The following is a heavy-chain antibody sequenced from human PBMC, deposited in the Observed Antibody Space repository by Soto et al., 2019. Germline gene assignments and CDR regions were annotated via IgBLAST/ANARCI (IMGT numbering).Heavy chain of an antibody. CDR3: ATALLPAVPGQSYDHGGGDA. Sequence: QVQLVQSGAEVKKPGASVKVSCKASGYTFTSYDINWVRQATGQGLEWMGWMNPNSGNTGYAQKFQGRVTMTRNTTMSTSSWGLSRRRSTDTNTYDCATALLPAVPGQSYDHGGGDAWCKGT. J-gene: IGHJ1*01. CDR2: MNPNSGNT. CDR1: GYTFTSYD. D-gene: IGHD2-21*02. V-gene: IGHV1-8*01.